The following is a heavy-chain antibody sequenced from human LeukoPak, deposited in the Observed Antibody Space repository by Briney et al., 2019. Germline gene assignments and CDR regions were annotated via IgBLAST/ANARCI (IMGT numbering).Heavy chain of an antibody. CDR3: ARLGGAGWSKDY. Sequence: PGGSLRLSCAAYGFTFSDYYMTWNCQTPGKGLEWVSYISTSATITNYADSLKGRFTVSRDDAKNSLYLQLNGLRAEDTAIYYCARLGGAGWSKDYWGQGTHVTVSS. V-gene: IGHV3-11*01. D-gene: IGHD6-19*01. J-gene: IGHJ4*02. CDR1: GFTFSDYY. CDR2: ISTSATIT.